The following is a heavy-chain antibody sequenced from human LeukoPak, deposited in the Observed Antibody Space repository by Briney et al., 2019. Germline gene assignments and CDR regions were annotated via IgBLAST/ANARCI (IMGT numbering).Heavy chain of an antibody. CDR1: GFTLRNCA. D-gene: IGHD3-10*01. J-gene: IGHJ4*02. V-gene: IGHV3-23*01. CDR3: AKHVSGSLFYFDY. Sequence: PGGSLRLSCAASGFTLRNCAMSWVRQAPGKGLEWVSGISGTGYNTYYADSVKGRFTISRDNSKNTLYLQMNSLGAEDRAVYYCAKHVSGSLFYFDYWGQGTLVTVSS. CDR2: ISGTGYNT.